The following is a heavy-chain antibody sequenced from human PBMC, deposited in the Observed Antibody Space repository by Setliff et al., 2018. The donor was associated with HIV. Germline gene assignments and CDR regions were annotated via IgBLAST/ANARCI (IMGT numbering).Heavy chain of an antibody. CDR3: ARATPGYNYGSRHAFDI. CDR2: IYHGGST. CDR1: GGSISSSNW. Sequence: ETLSLTCAVSGGSISSSNWWSWVRQPPGKGLEWIGEIYHGGSTNYNPSLKSRVTISVDKSKNQFSLELSSVTAADTAVYYCARATPGYNYGSRHAFDIWGQGTKVTVSS. V-gene: IGHV4-4*02. D-gene: IGHD5-18*01. J-gene: IGHJ3*02.